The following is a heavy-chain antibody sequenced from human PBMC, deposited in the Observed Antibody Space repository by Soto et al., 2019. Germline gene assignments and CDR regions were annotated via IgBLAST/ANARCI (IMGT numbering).Heavy chain of an antibody. CDR2: MNPNSGNT. D-gene: IGHD3-9*01. CDR1: GYTFTSYD. J-gene: IGHJ5*02. CDR3: ARTSMILTGYTSHNWFDP. Sequence: AASVKVSCKASGYTFTSYDINWVRQATGQGLEWMGWMNPNSGNTGYAQKFQGRVTMTRNTSISTAYMELSSLRSEDTAVYYCARTSMILTGYTSHNWFDPWGQGTLVTVSS. V-gene: IGHV1-8*01.